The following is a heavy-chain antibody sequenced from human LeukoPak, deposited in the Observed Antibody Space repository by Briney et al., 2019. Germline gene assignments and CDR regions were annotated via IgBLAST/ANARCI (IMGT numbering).Heavy chain of an antibody. V-gene: IGHV3-33*05. CDR2: ISYVESRP. J-gene: IGHJ6*02. CDR3: ARDGSFGRDV. CDR1: RLIPNRDG. Sequence: PDRCLRLSRAASRLIPNRDGIHSGRQAPGKGRAWVAVISYVESRPYYTHSVKGRSTIYRHNPKKTLYLQVNSLRVEDTGVYYCARDGSFGRDVWGQGTTVTVSS. D-gene: IGHD6-19*01.